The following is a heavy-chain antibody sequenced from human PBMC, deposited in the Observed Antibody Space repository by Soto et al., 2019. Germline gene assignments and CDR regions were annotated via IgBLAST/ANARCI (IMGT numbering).Heavy chain of an antibody. D-gene: IGHD3-3*01. Sequence: GGSLRLSCTASGFTFGDYAMSWFRQAPGKGLEWVGFIRSKAYGGTTEYAASVKGRFTISRDDSKSIAYLQMNSLKTEDTAVYYCTRAPSEYDFWSGYQLYFDYWGQGTLVTVSS. V-gene: IGHV3-49*03. CDR1: GFTFGDYA. CDR2: IRSKAYGGTT. CDR3: TRAPSEYDFWSGYQLYFDY. J-gene: IGHJ4*02.